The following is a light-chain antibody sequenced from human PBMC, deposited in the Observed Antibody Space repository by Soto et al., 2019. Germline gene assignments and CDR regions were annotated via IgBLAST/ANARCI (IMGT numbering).Light chain of an antibody. V-gene: IGLV1-51*02. CDR1: SSNIGANF. J-gene: IGLJ2*01. CDR3: GTWDSSLNVVL. CDR2: ENN. Sequence: QSVLTQPPLMSAAPGQKVTISCSGGSSNIGANFVSWYQHLPGTAPQLLIYENNKRPSGIPDRFSGSKSGTSATLGITGLQTGDETDYYCGTWDSSLNVVLFGGGTQLTVL.